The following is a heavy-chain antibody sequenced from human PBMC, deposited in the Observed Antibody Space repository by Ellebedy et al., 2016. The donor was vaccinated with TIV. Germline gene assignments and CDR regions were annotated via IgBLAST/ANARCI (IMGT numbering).Heavy chain of an antibody. D-gene: IGHD3-3*01. Sequence: PGGSLRLSCAASGFTFDDYAMHWVRQAPGKGLEWVSLISGDGDSTFYGDSVRGRFTISRDNSKNSLYLQMNSLRTEDTALYYCSRESGYYDSWGQGTLVTVSS. CDR2: ISGDGDST. J-gene: IGHJ4*02. CDR3: SRESGYYDS. CDR1: GFTFDDYA. V-gene: IGHV3-43*02.